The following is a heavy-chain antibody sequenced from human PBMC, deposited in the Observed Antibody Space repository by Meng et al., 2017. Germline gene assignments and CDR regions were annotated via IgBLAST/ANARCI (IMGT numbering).Heavy chain of an antibody. CDR1: GGSFSGYY. CDR3: ARDRYYCDY. CDR2: INHSGST. V-gene: IGHV4-34*01. J-gene: IGHJ4*02. Sequence: SETLSLTCAVYGGSFSGYYWSWIRQPPGKGLEWIGEINHSGSTNYNPSLKSRVTISVDTSKNQFSLKLSSVTAADTAVYYCARDRYYCDYWGQGTLVTVSS.